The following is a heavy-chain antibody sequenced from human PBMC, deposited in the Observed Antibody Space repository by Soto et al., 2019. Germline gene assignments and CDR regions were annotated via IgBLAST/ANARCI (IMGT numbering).Heavy chain of an antibody. Sequence: GASVNVSCKASGGTFSSYAISWVRQAPGQGLEWMGGIIPIFGTSNYAQKFQGRVTITADESTSTAYMELSSLRSEDTAVYYCARNFDFGVLIIPWFEHWGKETLVTGSS. V-gene: IGHV1-69*13. CDR1: GGTFSSYA. D-gene: IGHD3-3*01. J-gene: IGHJ5*02. CDR3: ARNFDFGVLIIPWFEH. CDR2: IIPIFGTS.